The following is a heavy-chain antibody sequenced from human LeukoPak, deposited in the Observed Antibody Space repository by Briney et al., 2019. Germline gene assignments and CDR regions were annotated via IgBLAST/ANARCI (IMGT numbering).Heavy chain of an antibody. CDR3: ARSAPITILNWFDP. Sequence: SETLSLTCTVSGGSIGSGGYYWSWIRQHPGKGLEWIGYIYYSGSTYYNPSLKSRVTISVDTSKNQFSLKLSSVTAADTAVYYCARSAPITILNWFDPWGQGTLVTVSS. V-gene: IGHV4-31*03. D-gene: IGHD3-3*01. J-gene: IGHJ5*02. CDR1: GGSIGSGGYY. CDR2: IYYSGST.